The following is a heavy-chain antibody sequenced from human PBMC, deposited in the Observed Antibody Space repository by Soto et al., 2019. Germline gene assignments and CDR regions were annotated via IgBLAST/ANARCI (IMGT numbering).Heavy chain of an antibody. CDR2: MNPNSGNT. D-gene: IGHD5-12*01. V-gene: IGHV1-8*01. CDR1: GYTFTSCD. Sequence: ASLKVSCKASGYTFTSCDINWVRQATGQGLEWMGWMNPNSGNTGYAQKFQGRVTMTRNTSISTAYMELSSLRSEDTAVYYCARRGDGYNYDYYYGMDVWGQGTTVTVSS. CDR3: ARRGDGYNYDYYYGMDV. J-gene: IGHJ6*02.